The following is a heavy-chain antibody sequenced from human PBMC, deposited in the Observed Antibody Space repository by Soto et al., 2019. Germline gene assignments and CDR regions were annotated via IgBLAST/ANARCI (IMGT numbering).Heavy chain of an antibody. V-gene: IGHV3-7*01. D-gene: IGHD3-22*01. CDR1: AFTLSSYW. CDR3: ARDYEVGFNM. J-gene: IGHJ3*02. CDR2: IKPDGSEK. Sequence: EVQLVESGGGLVQPGGSLRLSCAASAFTLSSYWMSWVRQAPGKGLEWVANIKPDGSEKYYVDSVKGRFTISRDNTKNSLYLQMSTLSPEDTAIYYCARDYEVGFNMWGQGTLVTVSS.